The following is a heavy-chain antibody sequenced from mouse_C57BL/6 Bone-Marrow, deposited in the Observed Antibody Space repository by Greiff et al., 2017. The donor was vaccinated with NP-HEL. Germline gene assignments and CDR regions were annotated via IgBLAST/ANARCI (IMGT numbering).Heavy chain of an antibody. CDR3: ARDGLCLDY. D-gene: IGHD1-1*02. V-gene: IGHV5-4*01. CDR1: GFTFSSYA. CDR2: ISDGGSYT. Sequence: EVQVVESGGGLVKPGGSLKLSCAASGFTFSSYAMSWVRQTPEKRLEWVATISDGGSYTYYPNNVKGRFTISRDNAKNNLYLQMSHLKSEDTAMYYYARDGLCLDYWGQGTTRTVSS. J-gene: IGHJ2*01.